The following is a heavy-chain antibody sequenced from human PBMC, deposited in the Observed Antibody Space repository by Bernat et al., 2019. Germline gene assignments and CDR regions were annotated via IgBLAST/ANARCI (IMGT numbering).Heavy chain of an antibody. CDR2: INPNSGGI. V-gene: IGHV1-2*02. CDR1: GYIFTGYY. D-gene: IGHD3-22*01. J-gene: IGHJ3*01. Sequence: QVQVVQSGAEVKKPGASVKVSCKASGYIFTGYYMHCVRQAPGQGLEWMGWINPNSGGIKYAQKFQGRVTMTRDTSISTAYIELSRLRSDDTAVYYCARGPAGYYDSSDYYLGAFDVWGQGTMVTVSS. CDR3: ARGPAGYYDSSDYYLGAFDV.